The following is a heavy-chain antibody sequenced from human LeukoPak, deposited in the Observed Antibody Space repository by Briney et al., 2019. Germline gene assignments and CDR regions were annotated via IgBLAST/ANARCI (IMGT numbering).Heavy chain of an antibody. CDR2: IIPIFGTA. Sequence: SVKVSCKASGGTFSSYAISWVRQAPGQGLEWMGGIIPIFGTANYAQKFQGRVTITADKSTSTAYMELSSLRSEDTAVYYCAKGSFGYYGSGSYYNDNWFDPWGQGTLVTVSS. J-gene: IGHJ5*02. CDR1: GGTFSSYA. V-gene: IGHV1-69*06. D-gene: IGHD3-10*01. CDR3: AKGSFGYYGSGSYYNDNWFDP.